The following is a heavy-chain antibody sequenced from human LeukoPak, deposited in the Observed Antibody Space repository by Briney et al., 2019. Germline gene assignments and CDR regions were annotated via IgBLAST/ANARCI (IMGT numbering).Heavy chain of an antibody. CDR2: IYNSGST. CDR1: GGSISSSTYY. V-gene: IGHV4-39*01. J-gene: IGHJ4*02. Sequence: SETLSLTCNVSGGSISSSTYYWGWIRQPPGKGLEWIGSIYNSGSTYYNPSLKSRVTMAVDTSKNQFSLKLSSVTAADTAVYYCARLGYSYGPFDYWGQGTLVTVSS. CDR3: ARLGYSYGPFDY. D-gene: IGHD5-18*01.